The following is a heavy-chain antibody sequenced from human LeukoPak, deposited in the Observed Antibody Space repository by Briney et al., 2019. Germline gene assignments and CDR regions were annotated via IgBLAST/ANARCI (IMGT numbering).Heavy chain of an antibody. CDR1: GFTFSSYA. CDR2: ISGGGGST. J-gene: IGHJ4*02. Sequence: GGSLRLSCAASGFTFSSYAMSWVRQAPGKGLEWVSAISGGGGSTYYADSVKGRFTISRDNSKNTLYLQMNSLRAEDTAVYYCAKSAGRYYYDSSGYYQLHYWGQGTLVTVSS. CDR3: AKSAGRYYYDSSGYYQLHY. V-gene: IGHV3-23*01. D-gene: IGHD3-22*01.